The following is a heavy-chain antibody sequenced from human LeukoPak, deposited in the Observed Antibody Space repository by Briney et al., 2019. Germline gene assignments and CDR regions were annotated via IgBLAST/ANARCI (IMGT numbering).Heavy chain of an antibody. Sequence: DPSETLSLTCTVSGGSVNSGSYYWNWFRQSAGKGLEWIWHIYTSGSTNCNPTLKSRVTTSLDTSKNQFSLELNSVTAADTAVYYCARARAAAGPRALWRFDYWGQGTLVTVSS. J-gene: IGHJ4*02. CDR3: ARARAAAGPRALWRFDY. CDR2: IYTSGST. V-gene: IGHV4-61*09. D-gene: IGHD6-13*01. CDR1: GGSVNSGSYY.